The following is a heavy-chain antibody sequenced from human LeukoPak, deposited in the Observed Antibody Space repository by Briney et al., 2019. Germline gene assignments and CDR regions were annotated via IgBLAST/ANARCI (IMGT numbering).Heavy chain of an antibody. J-gene: IGHJ4*02. CDR2: IKSDGSIT. V-gene: IGHV3-74*01. Sequence: PGGSLRLSCAASGFTFSNYWMRWVRQAPGKGLVWVSRIKSDGSITTYADSVKGRFTIFRDNVKNTLDLQMNNLRAEDTAVYYCATFGRDGSRWENYWGQGTLVSVSS. CDR1: GFTFSNYW. D-gene: IGHD5-24*01. CDR3: ATFGRDGSRWENY.